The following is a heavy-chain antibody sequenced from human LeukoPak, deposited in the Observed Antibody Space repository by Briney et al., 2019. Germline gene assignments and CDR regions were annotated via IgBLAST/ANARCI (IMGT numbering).Heavy chain of an antibody. V-gene: IGHV3-7*05. D-gene: IGHD6-6*01. CDR3: SGSSSGLDAFDI. CDR2: INQDGSEK. J-gene: IGHJ3*02. CDR1: GFTFSDAW. Sequence: PGGSLRLSCAASGFTFSDAWMTWVRQAPGKGLEWVANINQDGSEKYYVDPVKGRFTISGDNAKNSLYLQMNSLRAEDTAVYLCSGSSSGLDAFDIWGQGTMVTVSS.